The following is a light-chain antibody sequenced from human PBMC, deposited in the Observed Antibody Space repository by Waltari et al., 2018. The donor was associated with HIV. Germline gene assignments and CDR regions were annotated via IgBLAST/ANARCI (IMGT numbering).Light chain of an antibody. V-gene: IGLV3-25*03. CDR1: ALPNQY. J-gene: IGLJ3*02. CDR3: QSADSSGTYVV. Sequence: SYELTQPPSVSVSPGQTARITSPGDALPNQYAIWYRQRPGQAPVLVIYKDTERPSWIPERFSGSSSGTTVTLTISGVQAEDEADYYCQSADSSGTYVVFGGGTKLTVL. CDR2: KDT.